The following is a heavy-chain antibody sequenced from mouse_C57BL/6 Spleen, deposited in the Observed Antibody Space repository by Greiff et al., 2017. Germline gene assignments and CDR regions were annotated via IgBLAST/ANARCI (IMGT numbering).Heavy chain of an antibody. Sequence: EVQLQQSGPELVKPGASVKIPCKASGYTFTDYNMDWVKQSHGKSLEWIGDINPNNGGTIYNQKFKGKATLTVDKSSSTAYMELRSLTSEDTAVYYCARRGVSSMVTTRGYYFDYWGQGTTLTVSS. D-gene: IGHD2-2*01. V-gene: IGHV1-18*01. CDR1: GYTFTDYN. J-gene: IGHJ2*01. CDR2: INPNNGGT. CDR3: ARRGVSSMVTTRGYYFDY.